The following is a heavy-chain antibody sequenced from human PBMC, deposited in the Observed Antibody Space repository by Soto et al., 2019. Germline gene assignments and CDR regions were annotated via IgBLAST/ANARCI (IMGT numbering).Heavy chain of an antibody. V-gene: IGHV3-66*01. CDR1: GFTVSSNY. Sequence: GSLRLSCAASGFTVSSNYMSWVRQAPGKGLEWVSVIYSGGRTYYADSVKGRFTISRDNSKNTLYLQMNSLRAEDTAVYYCASAELLLSAFDYWGQGTLVTVSS. D-gene: IGHD2-15*01. J-gene: IGHJ4*02. CDR2: IYSGGRT. CDR3: ASAELLLSAFDY.